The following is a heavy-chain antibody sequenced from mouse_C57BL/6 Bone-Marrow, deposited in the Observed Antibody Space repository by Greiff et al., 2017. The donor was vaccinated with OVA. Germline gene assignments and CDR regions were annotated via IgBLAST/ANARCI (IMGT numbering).Heavy chain of an antibody. Sequence: QVQLQQPGAELVMPGASVKLSCKASGYTFTSYWMHWVKQRPGQGLEWIGELDPSDSYTNYNQKFKGKSTLTVDKSSSTAYMQLSSLTSEDSAVYDCARGNYYDSSNAYWGRGTLVTVSA. CDR1: GYTFTSYW. D-gene: IGHD1-1*01. CDR3: ARGNYYDSSNAY. V-gene: IGHV1-69*01. CDR2: LDPSDSYT. J-gene: IGHJ3*01.